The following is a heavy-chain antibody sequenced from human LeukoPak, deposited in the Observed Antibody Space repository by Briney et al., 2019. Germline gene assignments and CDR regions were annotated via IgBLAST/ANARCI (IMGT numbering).Heavy chain of an antibody. CDR2: ISGSGGST. CDR3: AKRPVTTARSLDP. V-gene: IGHV3-23*01. J-gene: IGHJ5*02. CDR1: GFTFSSYG. D-gene: IGHD4-17*01. Sequence: LTGGSLRLSCAASGFTFSSYGMSWVRQAPGKGLEWVSAISGSGGSTNYADSVKGRFTISRDNSKNTLYLQMNSLRAEDTAVYYCAKRPVTTARSLDPWGQGTLVTVSS.